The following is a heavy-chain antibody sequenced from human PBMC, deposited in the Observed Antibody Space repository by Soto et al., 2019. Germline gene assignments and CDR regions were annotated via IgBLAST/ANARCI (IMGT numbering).Heavy chain of an antibody. J-gene: IGHJ3*01. Sequence: GASVKVSCKASGYTFTSYGISWVRQAPGQGLEWMRWISAYNGNTNYAQKLQGRVTMTTDTSTSTAYMELNSLRPEDTAVYYCARESLELHRDAAFAFWGQGTMVTVSS. CDR3: ARESLELHRDAAFAF. CDR2: ISAYNGNT. V-gene: IGHV1-18*01. CDR1: GYTFTSYG. D-gene: IGHD3-10*01.